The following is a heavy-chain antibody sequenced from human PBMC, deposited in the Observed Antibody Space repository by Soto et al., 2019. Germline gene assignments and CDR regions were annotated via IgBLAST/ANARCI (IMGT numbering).Heavy chain of an antibody. CDR1: GFTFSSYG. D-gene: IGHD6-13*01. Sequence: QVQLVESGGGVVQPGRSLRLSCAASGFTFSSYGMHWVRQAPGKGLEWVAVIWYDGSNKYYADSVKGRFTISRDNSKNTLYLQMNSLRAEDTAVYYCARVAGIAAAGNPYYYGMDVWGQGTTVTVSS. J-gene: IGHJ6*02. CDR2: IWYDGSNK. CDR3: ARVAGIAAAGNPYYYGMDV. V-gene: IGHV3-33*01.